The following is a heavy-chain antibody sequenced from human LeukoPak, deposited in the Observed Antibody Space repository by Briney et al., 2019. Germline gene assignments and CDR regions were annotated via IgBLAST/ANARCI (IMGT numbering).Heavy chain of an antibody. CDR3: AREIGSSGWYPGGTLDY. J-gene: IGHJ4*02. CDR2: KYYRSYWHN. V-gene: IGHV6-1*01. D-gene: IGHD6-19*01. Sequence: SQTLSLNCSISGVSIYSISAARKSIRQSPSRGVELLERKYYRSYWHNDHAVSVKSRIDINQDTSKNQFSLQLNSVTPEDTSVYYCAREIGSSGWYPGGTLDYWGKGTLVTVS. CDR1: GVSIYSISAA.